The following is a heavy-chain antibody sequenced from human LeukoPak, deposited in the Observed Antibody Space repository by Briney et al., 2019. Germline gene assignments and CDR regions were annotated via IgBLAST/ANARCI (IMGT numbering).Heavy chain of an antibody. J-gene: IGHJ4*02. CDR3: ARDAAAAGSMGLDY. D-gene: IGHD6-13*01. Sequence: GGSLTLSCAASGFTISSYAMHWVRQAPGKGLEWVAVISYDGSNKYYAASVKGRFTISRHNSKNTLYLQMNSLRAEDTAGYYCARDAAAAGSMGLDYWGQGTLVTVSS. V-gene: IGHV3-30*01. CDR1: GFTISSYA. CDR2: ISYDGSNK.